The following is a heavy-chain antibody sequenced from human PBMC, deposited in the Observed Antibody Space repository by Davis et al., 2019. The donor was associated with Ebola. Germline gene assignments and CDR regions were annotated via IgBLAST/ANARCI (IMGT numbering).Heavy chain of an antibody. CDR1: GYTFTSYA. V-gene: IGHV7-4-1*02. Sequence: AASVKVSCKASGYTFTSYAMNWVRQAPGQGLKWMGWINTNTGNPTYAQAFKGRFVLSLDTSVSTAYLQISSLKAADTALYYCARGGLSARPMRDYWGQGTLVTVSA. CDR3: ARGGLSARPMRDY. D-gene: IGHD6-6*01. J-gene: IGHJ4*02. CDR2: INTNTGNP.